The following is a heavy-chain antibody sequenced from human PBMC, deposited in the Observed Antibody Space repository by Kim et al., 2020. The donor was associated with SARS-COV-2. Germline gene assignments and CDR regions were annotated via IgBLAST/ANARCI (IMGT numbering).Heavy chain of an antibody. J-gene: IGHJ6*02. CDR3: AKDRNRGHYGDYQTYYYYYGMDV. CDR1: GFTFDDYA. Sequence: GGSLRLSCAASGFTFDDYAMHWVRQAPGKGLEWVSGISWNSGSIGYADSVKGRFTISRDNAKNSLYLQMNSLRAEDTALYYCAKDRNRGHYGDYQTYYYYYGMDVWGQGTTVTVSS. V-gene: IGHV3-9*01. CDR2: ISWNSGSI. D-gene: IGHD4-17*01.